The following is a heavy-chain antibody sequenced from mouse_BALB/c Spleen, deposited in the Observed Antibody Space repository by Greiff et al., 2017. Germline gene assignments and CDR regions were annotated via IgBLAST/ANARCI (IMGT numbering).Heavy chain of an antibody. V-gene: IGHV14-3*02. CDR3: ARDYDGGDYAMDY. J-gene: IGHJ4*01. CDR2: IDPANGNT. CDR1: GFNIKDTY. Sequence: EVQRVESGAELVKPGASVKLSCTASGFNIKDTYMHWVKQRPEQGLEWIGRIDPANGNTKYDSKFQGKATITADTSSNTAYLQLSSLTSEDTAVYYCARDYDGGDYAMDYWGQGTSVTVSS. D-gene: IGHD2-4*01.